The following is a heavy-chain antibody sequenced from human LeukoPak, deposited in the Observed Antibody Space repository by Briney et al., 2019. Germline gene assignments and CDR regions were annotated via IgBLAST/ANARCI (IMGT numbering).Heavy chain of an antibody. D-gene: IGHD6-13*01. CDR2: IIPILGIA. Sequence: ASVKVSCTASGGTFSSYAISWVRQAPGQGLEWMGRIIPILGIANYAQKLQGRVTITADKSTSTAYMELSRLRSEETAVYYCARGAYSGSWYWFGRWGEGTLVTVSS. CDR3: ARGAYSGSWYWFGR. CDR1: GGTFSSYA. J-gene: IGHJ5*02. V-gene: IGHV1-69*10.